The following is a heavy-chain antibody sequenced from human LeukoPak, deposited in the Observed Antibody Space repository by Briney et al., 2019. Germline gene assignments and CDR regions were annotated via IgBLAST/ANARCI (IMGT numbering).Heavy chain of an antibody. CDR3: AREIRLLTGYPAYYFDY. D-gene: IGHD3-9*01. Sequence: PGGSLRLSCAASGFTVSSNYMSCVRQAPGKGLEWVSVIYSGGSTYYADSVKGRFTISRDNSRNTLYLQMNSLRAEDTAVYYCAREIRLLTGYPAYYFDYWGQGTLVTVSS. J-gene: IGHJ4*02. CDR2: IYSGGST. CDR1: GFTVSSNY. V-gene: IGHV3-66*02.